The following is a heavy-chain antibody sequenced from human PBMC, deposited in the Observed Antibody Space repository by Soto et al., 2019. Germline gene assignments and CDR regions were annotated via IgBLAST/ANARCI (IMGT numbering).Heavy chain of an antibody. J-gene: IGHJ6*02. Sequence: GASVKVSCKASGYTFTSYGISWVRQAPGQGLEWMGWISAYNGNTNYAQKLQGRVTMTTDTSTSTAYMELRSLRSDDTAVYYCARSPPVHPRLYYDLWSGSPMDVWGQGTTVTVSS. CDR2: ISAYNGNT. V-gene: IGHV1-18*01. CDR3: ARSPPVHPRLYYDLWSGSPMDV. D-gene: IGHD3-3*01. CDR1: GYTFTSYG.